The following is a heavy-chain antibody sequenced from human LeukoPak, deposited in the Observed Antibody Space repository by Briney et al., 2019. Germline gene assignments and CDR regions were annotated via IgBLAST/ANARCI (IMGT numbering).Heavy chain of an antibody. CDR3: ARGFGDWGLSWFDP. CDR1: GGSVSSGSYY. D-gene: IGHD3-10*01. J-gene: IGHJ5*02. CDR2: IYYSRSA. Sequence: SETLSLTCTVSGGSVSSGSYYWSWIRQPPGKGLEWIGYIYYSRSAKYTPSLKSRVTISVDTSKNQFSLKLTSVTAADTAVYYCARGFGDWGLSWFDPWGQGTLVTVSS. V-gene: IGHV4-61*01.